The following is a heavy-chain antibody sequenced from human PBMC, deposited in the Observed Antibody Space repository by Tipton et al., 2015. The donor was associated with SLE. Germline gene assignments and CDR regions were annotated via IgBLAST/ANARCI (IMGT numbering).Heavy chain of an antibody. J-gene: IGHJ4*02. CDR3: ASGNDYIDY. CDR2: INPNTSDT. Sequence: QLVQSGPEVKKPGASVKVSCKASGYTFTTYGITWVRQAPGQGLEWMGWINPNTSDTHFAQEFQARVTLTRDTSTTTAYLEVTNLTSDDTAVYYCASGNDYIDYWGQGTLVTVSS. CDR1: GYTFTTYG. V-gene: IGHV1-2*02.